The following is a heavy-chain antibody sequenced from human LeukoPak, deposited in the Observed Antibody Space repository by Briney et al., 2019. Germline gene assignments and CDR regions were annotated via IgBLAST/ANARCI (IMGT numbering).Heavy chain of an antibody. V-gene: IGHV3-74*01. CDR2: TNTDGSST. CDR3: ARENWYLDY. D-gene: IGHD1-1*01. J-gene: IGHJ4*02. Sequence: PGGSLRLSCAASGFTFSKNWMHWVRQVPGKGLVWVSRTNTDGSSTGYADSVKGRFTISRDNAKNTLYLQMSSLRAEDTAVYYCARENWYLDYWGQGTLVTVSS. CDR1: GFTFSKNW.